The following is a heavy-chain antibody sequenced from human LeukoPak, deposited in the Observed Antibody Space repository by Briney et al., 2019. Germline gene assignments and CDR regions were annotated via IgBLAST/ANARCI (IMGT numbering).Heavy chain of an antibody. Sequence: GGSLRLPCAASGFTFSSYGMHWVRQAPGKGLEWVAVIWYDGSNKYYADSVKGRFTISRDNSKNTLYLQMNSLRAEDTAVYYCAKEDQRYCTNGVCYPRYWGQGTLVTVSS. CDR3: AKEDQRYCTNGVCYPRY. V-gene: IGHV3-33*06. CDR1: GFTFSSYG. J-gene: IGHJ4*02. D-gene: IGHD2-8*01. CDR2: IWYDGSNK.